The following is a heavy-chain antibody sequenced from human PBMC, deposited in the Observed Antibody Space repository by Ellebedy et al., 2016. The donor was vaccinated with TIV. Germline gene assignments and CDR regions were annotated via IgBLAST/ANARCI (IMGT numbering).Heavy chain of an antibody. J-gene: IGHJ6*02. CDR1: GYTFTSYY. V-gene: IGHV1-46*01. Sequence: ASVKVSXXASGYTFTSYYMHWVRQAPGQGLEWMGIINPSGGSTSYAQKFQGRVTMTRDTSTSTVYMELSSLRSEDTAVYYSAGSRYYYYGMDVWGQGTTVTVSS. CDR2: INPSGGST. CDR3: AGSRYYYYGMDV.